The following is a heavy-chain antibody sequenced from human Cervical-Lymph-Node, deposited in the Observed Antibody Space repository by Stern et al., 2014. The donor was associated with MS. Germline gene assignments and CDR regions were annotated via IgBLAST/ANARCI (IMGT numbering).Heavy chain of an antibody. D-gene: IGHD6-13*01. V-gene: IGHV1-2*06. Sequence: VHLVESGAEVKKPGASVKVSCKASGYTFTDYYLHWVRQAPGQRLEWLGRINPYNGDTYYAQSFQGRVTMTRYTSTTTAFMELTGLTTDDTAVYYCAKDEGSSSSFDSWGQGTLVTVSS. CDR3: AKDEGSSSSFDS. J-gene: IGHJ4*02. CDR1: GYTFTDYY. CDR2: INPYNGDT.